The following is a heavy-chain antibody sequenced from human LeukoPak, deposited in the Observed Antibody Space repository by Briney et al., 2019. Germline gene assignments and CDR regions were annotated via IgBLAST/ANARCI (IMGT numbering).Heavy chain of an antibody. CDR1: GFTVSSNY. CDR2: IYSGGST. J-gene: IGHJ3*02. V-gene: IGHV3-53*04. CDR3: ATSLVVDDAFDI. D-gene: IGHD2-15*01. Sequence: GGSLRLSCAASGFTVSSNYMSWVRQAPGKGLEWVSVIYSGGSTYYADSVKGRFTNSRHNSKNTLYLQMNSLRAEDTAVYYCATSLVVDDAFDIWGQGTMVTASS.